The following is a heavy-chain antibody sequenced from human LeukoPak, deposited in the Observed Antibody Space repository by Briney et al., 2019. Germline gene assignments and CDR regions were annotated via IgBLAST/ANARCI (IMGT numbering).Heavy chain of an antibody. CDR2: ISSSGSSI. V-gene: IGHV3-11*04. J-gene: IGHJ4*02. Sequence: PGGSLRLSCAASGFTFSDYYMNWIRQAPGKGLEWVSYISSSGSSIYYADSVKGRFTISRDNAKNSLYLQMNSLRAEDTAVYYCARDGVYDHVWGNHRYGVQPFDHWGQGTLVTVSS. CDR3: ARDGVYDHVWGNHRYGVQPFDH. D-gene: IGHD3-16*02. CDR1: GFTFSDYY.